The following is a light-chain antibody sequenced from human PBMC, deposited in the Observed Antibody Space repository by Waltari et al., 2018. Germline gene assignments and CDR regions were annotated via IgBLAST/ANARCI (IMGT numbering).Light chain of an antibody. CDR2: DVN. CDR3: SSFTTNTTRI. Sequence: WYQQPPGKAPKLLIYDVNTRPSVVSSRFSGSKFGNKAFLTISGLQAEDEADYYCSSFTTNTTRIFGGGTKLTVL. J-gene: IGLJ2*01. V-gene: IGLV2-14*03.